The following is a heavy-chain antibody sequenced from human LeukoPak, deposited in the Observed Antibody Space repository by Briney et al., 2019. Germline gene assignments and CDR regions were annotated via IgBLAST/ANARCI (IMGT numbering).Heavy chain of an antibody. V-gene: IGHV3-23*01. CDR3: ATEKGDSPDY. CDR1: GFTFSSYG. CDR2: ISGSGGNT. D-gene: IGHD2-21*01. Sequence: GGSLRLSCAASGFTFSSYGMHWVRQAPGKGLEWVSGISGSGGNTYYADSVKGRFTISRDNSKNTLYLQMNSLRVEDTAVYYCATEKGDSPDYWGQGTLVTVSS. J-gene: IGHJ4*02.